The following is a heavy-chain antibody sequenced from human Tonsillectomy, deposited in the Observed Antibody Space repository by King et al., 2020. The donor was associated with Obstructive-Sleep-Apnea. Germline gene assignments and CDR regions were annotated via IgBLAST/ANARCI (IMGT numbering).Heavy chain of an antibody. J-gene: IGHJ4*02. V-gene: IGHV3-23*04. CDR3: AKDSMDYDVLTGPVDY. CDR2: ISGGGRST. D-gene: IGHD3-9*01. CDR1: GFTFSTYA. Sequence: EVQLVESGGGLVQPGGSLRLSCATSGFTFSTYAMSWFRQAPGKGLEWVSGISGGGRSTYYGDSVKGRFAISRDNSKNTLFLQMNSLGPEDTAVYYCAKDSMDYDVLTGPVDYWGQGTLVTVSS.